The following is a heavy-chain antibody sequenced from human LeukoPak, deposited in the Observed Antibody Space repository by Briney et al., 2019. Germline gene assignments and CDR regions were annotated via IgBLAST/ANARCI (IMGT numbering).Heavy chain of an antibody. Sequence: GRSLSLSCAASGFTFSSYAMHWLRQAPGKGLEWVAVISYDGSNKYYADSVKGRFTISRDNSKNTLYLQMNSLRAEDTAVYYCARDEDDAFDIWGQGTMVTVSS. V-gene: IGHV3-30-3*01. CDR3: ARDEDDAFDI. CDR2: ISYDGSNK. J-gene: IGHJ3*02. CDR1: GFTFSSYA.